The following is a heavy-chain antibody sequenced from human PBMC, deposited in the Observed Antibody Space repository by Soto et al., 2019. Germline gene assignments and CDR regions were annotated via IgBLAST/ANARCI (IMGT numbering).Heavy chain of an antibody. V-gene: IGHV3-74*01. J-gene: IGHJ6*02. Sequence: GGSLRLSCAASGFTFSSYWMHWVRQAPGKGLVWVSRINSDGSSTSYADSVKGRFTISRDNAKNTLYLQMNSLRAEDTAVYYSARDSSGSYYVVDYYYGMDVWGQGTTVTVSS. CDR2: INSDGSST. CDR1: GFTFSSYW. D-gene: IGHD1-26*01. CDR3: ARDSSGSYYVVDYYYGMDV.